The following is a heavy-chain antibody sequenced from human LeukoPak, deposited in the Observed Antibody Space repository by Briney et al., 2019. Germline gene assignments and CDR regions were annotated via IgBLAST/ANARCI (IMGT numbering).Heavy chain of an antibody. D-gene: IGHD3-10*01. CDR2: IYYSGST. CDR1: GGSISSGDYY. Sequence: SETLSLTCTVSGGSISSGDYYWSWIRQHPGKGLEWIGYIYYSGSTYYNPSLKSRVTISVDTSKNQFSLKLSSVTAADTAVYYCAQYGSGSYYKDAFNIWGQGTMVTVSS. CDR3: AQYGSGSYYKDAFNI. V-gene: IGHV4-31*03. J-gene: IGHJ3*02.